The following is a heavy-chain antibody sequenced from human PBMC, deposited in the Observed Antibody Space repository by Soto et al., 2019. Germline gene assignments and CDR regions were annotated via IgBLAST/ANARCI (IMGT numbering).Heavy chain of an antibody. D-gene: IGHD1-1*01. J-gene: IGHJ4*02. CDR1: GYTFSMYG. CDR2: VYNGNT. Sequence: ASVKVSCKASGYTFSMYGISCVLQSPGQGLEWMGWVYNGNTKDAQRFQGRVTMTTDTSTSTAYMELRSLRSDDTAVYYCARDIDWNLDYWGQGTLVTVSS. CDR3: ARDIDWNLDY. V-gene: IGHV1-18*04.